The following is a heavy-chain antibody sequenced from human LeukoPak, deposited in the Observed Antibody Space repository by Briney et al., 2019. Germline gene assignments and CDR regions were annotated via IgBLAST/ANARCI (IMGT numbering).Heavy chain of an antibody. J-gene: IGHJ4*02. V-gene: IGHV2-5*02. D-gene: IGHD3-10*01. CDR1: ALSLRTSGVA. Sequence: SGPTPVNPTQTLTLTCTLSALSLRTSGVAVAWIRQPPGKALEYLGLIYWDDDKRYNPSLEARLTITKDTSKNQVLLRMTNMDPVDTATYYCAHRFGSGTFYYFDYWGQGTLVTVSS. CDR3: AHRFGSGTFYYFDY. CDR2: IYWDDDK.